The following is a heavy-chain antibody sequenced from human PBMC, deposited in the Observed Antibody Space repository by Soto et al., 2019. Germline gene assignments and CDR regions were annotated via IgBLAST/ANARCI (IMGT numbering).Heavy chain of an antibody. V-gene: IGHV4-39*01. CDR2: IYYSGST. CDR3: ARLSVPANWFDP. J-gene: IGHJ5*02. Sequence: QLQLQESGPGLVKPSETLSLTCTVSGGSISSSSYYWGWIRQPPGKGLEWIGSIYYSGSTYYNPSLKSRXXIXVXXSKNQFPLKLSSVTAADTAVYYCARLSVPANWFDPWGQGTLVTVSS. CDR1: GGSISSSSYY. D-gene: IGHD1-1*01.